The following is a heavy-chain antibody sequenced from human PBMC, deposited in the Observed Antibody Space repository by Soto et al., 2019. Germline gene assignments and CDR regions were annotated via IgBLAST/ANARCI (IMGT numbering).Heavy chain of an antibody. CDR2: INHSGST. V-gene: IGHV4-34*01. CDR3: ARRRGYCSSTSCSKGYYFDY. D-gene: IGHD2-2*01. Sequence: PSETLSLTCAVYGGSFSGYYWSWIRQPPGKGLEWIGEINHSGSTNYNPSLKSRVTISVDTSKNQFSLKLSSVTAADTAVYYCARRRGYCSSTSCSKGYYFDYWGQGTPVPVSS. CDR1: GGSFSGYY. J-gene: IGHJ4*02.